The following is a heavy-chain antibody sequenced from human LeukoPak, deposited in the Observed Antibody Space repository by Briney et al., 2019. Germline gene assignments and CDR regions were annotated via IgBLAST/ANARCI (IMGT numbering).Heavy chain of an antibody. D-gene: IGHD6-19*01. Sequence: GGSLRLPCAPSGFTFSNYAMSWVRRAPVKGLEWVSAISGSGGNTYYADSVKGRFTISRDNSRNTLYLQMNSLRAEDTGLYYCAKVPGITMAGYTFDNWGQGTLVTVSS. CDR1: GFTFSNYA. J-gene: IGHJ4*02. CDR3: AKVPGITMAGYTFDN. V-gene: IGHV3-23*01. CDR2: ISGSGGNT.